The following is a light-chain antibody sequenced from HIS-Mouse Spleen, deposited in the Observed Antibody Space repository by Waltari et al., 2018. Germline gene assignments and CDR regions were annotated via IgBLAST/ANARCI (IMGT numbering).Light chain of an antibody. CDR2: DNN. CDR3: GTWDSSLSAVV. J-gene: IGLJ2*01. Sequence: QSVLTQPPSVSAAPGQKVTISCPGSRPNIGHTYVSWYQQLPGTAPKLLIYDNNKRPSGIPDRFSGSKSGTSATLGITGLQTGDEADYYCGTWDSSLSAVVFGGGTKLTVL. V-gene: IGLV1-51*01. CDR1: RPNIGHTY.